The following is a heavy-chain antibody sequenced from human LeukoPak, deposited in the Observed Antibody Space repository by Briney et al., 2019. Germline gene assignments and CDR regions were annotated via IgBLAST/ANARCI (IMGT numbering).Heavy chain of an antibody. CDR2: INHSGST. CDR1: GGSFSGYY. D-gene: IGHD3-10*01. V-gene: IGHV4-34*01. CDR3: ARDGYGSGSYPAFDY. Sequence: SETLSLTCAVYGGSFSGYYWSWIRQPPGKGLEWIGEINHSGSTNYNPSLKSRVTISVDTSKNQFSLKLSSVTAADTAVYYCARDGYGSGSYPAFDYWGQGTLVTVSS. J-gene: IGHJ4*02.